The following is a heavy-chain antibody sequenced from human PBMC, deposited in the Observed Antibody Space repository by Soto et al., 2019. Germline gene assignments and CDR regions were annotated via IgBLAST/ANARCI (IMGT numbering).Heavy chain of an antibody. Sequence: QVQLVQSGTEVKKPGASVKVSCKASGYTFNSYGISWVRQAPGQGLEWMGWISPYDDNTNYAQNLQGRVTMTTATPTRQAYMELRSLRSDDTAVYYCARGGYYDSSGSRNYHYYGMDAWGQGTTVTVS. D-gene: IGHD3-22*01. CDR2: ISPYDDNT. CDR1: GYTFNSYG. CDR3: ARGGYYDSSGSRNYHYYGMDA. J-gene: IGHJ6*02. V-gene: IGHV1-18*01.